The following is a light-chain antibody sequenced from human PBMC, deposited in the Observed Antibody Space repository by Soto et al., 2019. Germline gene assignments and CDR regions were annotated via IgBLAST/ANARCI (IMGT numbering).Light chain of an antibody. Sequence: EIVLTQSPGTLSLSPGERGTLSCKASQSVSGSHLAWYQQKPGQAPRLLIYGASSRATGIPDRFSGSGSGTDFSLTISRLEPEDFAVYYCQQYGSSPSTFGQGTKVEVK. CDR2: GAS. J-gene: IGKJ1*01. V-gene: IGKV3-20*01. CDR3: QQYGSSPST. CDR1: QSVSGSH.